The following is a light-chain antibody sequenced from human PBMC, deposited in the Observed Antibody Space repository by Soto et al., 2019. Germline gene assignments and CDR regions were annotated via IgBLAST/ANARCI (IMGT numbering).Light chain of an antibody. Sequence: QSVLTQPPSASGTPGQRVTMSCSGGSSNIGRNTVNWYQQLPGTAPKLLIYSNDQRPSGVPDRFSGSKSGTSASLAISGLQSEDEAAYYCSAWDDSLIGPVFGGGTKVTVL. CDR2: SND. V-gene: IGLV1-44*01. CDR3: SAWDDSLIGPV. J-gene: IGLJ2*01. CDR1: SSNIGRNT.